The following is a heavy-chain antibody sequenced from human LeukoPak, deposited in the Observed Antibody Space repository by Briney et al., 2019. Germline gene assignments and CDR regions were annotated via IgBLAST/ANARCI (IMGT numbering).Heavy chain of an antibody. Sequence: GESLRLSCAASGFTFNNYNMNWVRQAPGKALEWVSSITSSSTYIYYADSVKGRFTISRDNAKNSLYLQMNSLRADDTAIYYCARESRSVVTRYFQHWGQGTLVTVSS. CDR3: ARESRSVVTRYFQH. D-gene: IGHD4-23*01. CDR1: GFTFNNYN. V-gene: IGHV3-21*01. J-gene: IGHJ1*01. CDR2: ITSSSTYI.